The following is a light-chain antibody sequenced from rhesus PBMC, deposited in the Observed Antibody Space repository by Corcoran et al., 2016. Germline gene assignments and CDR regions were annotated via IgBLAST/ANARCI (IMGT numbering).Light chain of an antibody. J-gene: IGLJ1*01. CDR2: EKN. CDR1: SSKIGNYY. Sequence: QSVLTQPPSVSGAPGQRVTISCTGNSSKIGNYYVPWYQQLPGTAPKLLIYEKNKRPSGVSDRFSGSQSGVSASLTITGLQSEDEAYYYCQSYDLSLNTYIFGGGTRLTVL. CDR3: QSYDLSLNTYI. V-gene: IGLV1-85*01.